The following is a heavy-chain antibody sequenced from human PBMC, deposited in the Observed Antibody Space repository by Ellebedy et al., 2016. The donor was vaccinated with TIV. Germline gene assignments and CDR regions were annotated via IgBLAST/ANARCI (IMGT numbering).Heavy chain of an antibody. CDR2: ISYDGSNK. CDR3: ARDRYYYGSGSDY. V-gene: IGHV3-30*03. Sequence: GESLKISXAASGFTFSSYGMHWVRQAPGKGLEWVAVISYDGSNKYYADSVKGRFTISRDNSKNTLYLQMNSLRAEDTAVYYCARDRYYYGSGSDYWGQGTLVIVSS. J-gene: IGHJ4*02. CDR1: GFTFSSYG. D-gene: IGHD3-10*01.